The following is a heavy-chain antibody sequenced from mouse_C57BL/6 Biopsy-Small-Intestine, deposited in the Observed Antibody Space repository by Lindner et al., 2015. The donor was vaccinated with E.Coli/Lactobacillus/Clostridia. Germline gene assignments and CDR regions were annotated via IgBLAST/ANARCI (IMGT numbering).Heavy chain of an antibody. D-gene: IGHD2-1*01. V-gene: IGHV1-84*02. J-gene: IGHJ2*01. Sequence: KFQGRVTITRDTSASTAYMELSSLRSEDTAVYYCARLAVTGNFYFDNWGQGTLVTVSS. CDR3: ARLAVTGNFYFDN.